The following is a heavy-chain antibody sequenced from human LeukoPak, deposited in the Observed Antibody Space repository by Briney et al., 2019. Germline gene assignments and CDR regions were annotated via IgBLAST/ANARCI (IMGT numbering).Heavy chain of an antibody. V-gene: IGHV1-2*06. D-gene: IGHD6-6*01. CDR2: INPNSGGT. J-gene: IGHJ4*02. Sequence: ASVKVSCKASGYTFTGYYMHWVRQAPGQGLEWMGRINPNSGGTDYAQKFQSRVTMTRDTSISTAYMELSRLRSDDTAVYYCARDLGSSSSGGGYYFDYWGQGTLVTVSS. CDR1: GYTFTGYY. CDR3: ARDLGSSSSGGGYYFDY.